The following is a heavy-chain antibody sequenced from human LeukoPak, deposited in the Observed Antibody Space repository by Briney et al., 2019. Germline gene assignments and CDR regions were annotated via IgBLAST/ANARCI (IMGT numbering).Heavy chain of an antibody. CDR2: ISGSGGST. V-gene: IGHV3-23*01. Sequence: GGSLRLSCAASGFTFGSYAMSWVRQAPGKGLEWVSAISGSGGSTYYADSVKGRLTISRDNSKNTLYLQMNSLRAEDTALYYCAKDFGRTRTTPIDYWGQGTLVTVSS. J-gene: IGHJ4*02. D-gene: IGHD1-1*01. CDR3: AKDFGRTRTTPIDY. CDR1: GFTFGSYA.